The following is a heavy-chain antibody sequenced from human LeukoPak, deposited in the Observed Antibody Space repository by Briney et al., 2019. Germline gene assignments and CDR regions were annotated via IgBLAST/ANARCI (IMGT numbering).Heavy chain of an antibody. J-gene: IGHJ4*02. V-gene: IGHV4-59*08. CDR2: IFYSGST. CDR1: GASVTNYY. CDR3: ASRSPGIAAAGFDF. D-gene: IGHD6-13*01. Sequence: SETLSPTCTVSGASVTNYYWSWIRQPPGKGLGWIGYIFYSGSTNYNPSLKSRLSISLDTSKNQFSLKLRSVTAADTAVYYCASRSPGIAAAGFDFWGQGTLVTVSS.